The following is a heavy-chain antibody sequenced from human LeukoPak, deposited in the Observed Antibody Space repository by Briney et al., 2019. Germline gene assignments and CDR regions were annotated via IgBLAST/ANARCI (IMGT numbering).Heavy chain of an antibody. CDR2: ISGSGGST. CDR3: ATADYYDKSGYYRGSDY. Sequence: AGGSLRLSCAASGFTFSSYAMSWVRQAPGKGLEWDSAISGSGGSTYYADSVKGRFNISRDNSKNTLYLQMNSLRAEDTAVDYCATADYYDKSGYYRGSDYWGQGSLVTVSS. J-gene: IGHJ4*02. D-gene: IGHD3-22*01. V-gene: IGHV3-23*01. CDR1: GFTFSSYA.